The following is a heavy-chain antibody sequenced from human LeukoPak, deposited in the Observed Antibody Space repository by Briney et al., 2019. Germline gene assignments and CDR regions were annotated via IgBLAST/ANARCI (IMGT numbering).Heavy chain of an antibody. Sequence: GESLRISCKGSGYSFTSYWISWVRQMPGKGLEWMGRIDPSDSYTNYSPSFQGHVTISADKSISTAYLQWSSLKASDTAMYYCARPAVPAAIDYYYGIDVWGKGTTVTVSS. CDR3: ARPAVPAAIDYYYGIDV. CDR1: GYSFTSYW. D-gene: IGHD2-2*01. CDR2: IDPSDSYT. J-gene: IGHJ6*04. V-gene: IGHV5-10-1*01.